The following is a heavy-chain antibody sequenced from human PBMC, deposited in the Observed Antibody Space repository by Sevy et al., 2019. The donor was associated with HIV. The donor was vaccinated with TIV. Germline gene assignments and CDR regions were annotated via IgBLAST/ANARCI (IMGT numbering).Heavy chain of an antibody. CDR3: ARALADWGSFRYSA. CDR2: IKQDGTDE. J-gene: IGHJ5*02. Sequence: GGSLRLSCAASGFTFSTYWMTWVRQAPGKGLEWVANIKQDGTDEEYVDSVKGRFTISSDNAKKTLYLRLDSLRAEDTAVYFCARALADWGSFRYSAWGQGTLVTVSS. CDR1: GFTFSTYW. D-gene: IGHD3-16*02. V-gene: IGHV3-7*01.